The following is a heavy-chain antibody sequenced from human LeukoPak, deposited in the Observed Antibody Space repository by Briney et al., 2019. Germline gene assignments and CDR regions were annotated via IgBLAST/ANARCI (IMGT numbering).Heavy chain of an antibody. Sequence: GGSLRLSCAASGFPFSTYSMNWVRQAPGKGLEWVSSISSSSSYIYYADSVKGRFTISRDNAKSSLYLQMNSLRAEDTAVYYCARVKALSGTTTGGMDVRGQGTTVTVSS. CDR2: ISSSSSYI. CDR1: GFPFSTYS. CDR3: ARVKALSGTTTGGMDV. J-gene: IGHJ6*02. D-gene: IGHD1-20*01. V-gene: IGHV3-21*01.